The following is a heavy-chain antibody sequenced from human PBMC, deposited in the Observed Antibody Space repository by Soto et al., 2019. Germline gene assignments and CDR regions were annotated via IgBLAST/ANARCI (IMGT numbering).Heavy chain of an antibody. CDR3: ARHTIFRGRYYYYYMDV. CDR2: IYYSWST. V-gene: IGHV4-39*01. CDR1: GGSISSSSYY. J-gene: IGHJ6*03. D-gene: IGHD3-3*01. Sequence: QLQLQESGPGLVKPSETLSLTCTVSGGSISSSSYYWGWIRQPPGKGLEWIGSIYYSWSTYYNPSLKSRVTISVDTSKNQFSLKLSSVTAADTAVYYCARHTIFRGRYYYYYMDVWGKGTTVTVSS.